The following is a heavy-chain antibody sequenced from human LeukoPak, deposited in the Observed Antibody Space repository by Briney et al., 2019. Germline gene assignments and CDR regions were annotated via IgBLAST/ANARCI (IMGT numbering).Heavy chain of an antibody. J-gene: IGHJ1*01. V-gene: IGHV3-9*01. CDR1: GFTFDDYA. CDR3: AKEGERTEYLQH. Sequence: GGSLRLSCAASGFTFDDYAMHWVRQAPGKGLEWVSGISWNSGSIGYADSVKGRFAISRDNAKNSLYLQMNSLRPEDTALYYCAKEGERTEYLQHWGQGTLVSVSS. CDR2: ISWNSGSI.